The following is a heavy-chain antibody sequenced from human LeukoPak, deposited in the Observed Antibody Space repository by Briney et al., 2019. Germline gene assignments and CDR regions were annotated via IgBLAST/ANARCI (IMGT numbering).Heavy chain of an antibody. J-gene: IGHJ4*02. D-gene: IGHD1-26*01. CDR2: VSWNGGNT. CDR1: GFSLDDYG. V-gene: IGHV3-20*04. CDR3: ARHWGVGSRYFDY. Sequence: GGSLRLSCAASGFSLDDYGMSWVRQAPGKGLEWVSDVSWNGGNTNYADSVKGRFTISRDNAKNSLYLQMNSLRAEDTALYYCARHWGVGSRYFDYWGQGTLVTVSS.